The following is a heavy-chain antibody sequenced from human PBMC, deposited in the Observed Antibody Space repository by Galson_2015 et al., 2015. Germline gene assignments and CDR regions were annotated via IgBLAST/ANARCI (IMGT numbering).Heavy chain of an antibody. CDR1: GGSISSYC. V-gene: IGHV4-59*01. J-gene: IGHJ4*02. D-gene: IGHD6-25*01. CDR2: IYYSGST. Sequence: SETLSPTCTVSGGSISSYCWSWIRQPPGKGLEWIGYIYYSGSTNYNPSLKSRVTISVDTSKNQFSLKLSSVTAADTAVYYCARGQYSSGWKIFDYWGQGTLVTVSS. CDR3: ARGQYSSGWKIFDY.